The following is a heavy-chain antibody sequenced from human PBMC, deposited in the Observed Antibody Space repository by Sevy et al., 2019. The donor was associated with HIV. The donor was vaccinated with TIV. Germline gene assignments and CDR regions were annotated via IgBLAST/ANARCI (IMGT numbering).Heavy chain of an antibody. CDR1: GFTFDTYA. CDR3: ARDNGYDGLCYSPGY. CDR2: LSYDGNIK. D-gene: IGHD2-21*01. V-gene: IGHV3-30-3*01. J-gene: IGHJ4*02. Sequence: GGSLRLSCAASGFTFDTYAMHWVRQAPGKGLEWVAVLSYDGNIKYYADSVKGRFTISRDDSKNTLYLQMNSLRDEDMAVYYCARDNGYDGLCYSPGYWGQGALVTVS.